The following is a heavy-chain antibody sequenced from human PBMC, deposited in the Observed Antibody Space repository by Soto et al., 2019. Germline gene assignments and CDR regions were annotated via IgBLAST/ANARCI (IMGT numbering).Heavy chain of an antibody. CDR3: AKARYCSGGSCYSGNWFDP. J-gene: IGHJ5*02. CDR1: GFTFSSYG. CDR2: ISYDGSNK. Sequence: GSLRLSCAASGFTFSSYGMHWVRQAPGKGLEWVAVISYDGSNKYYADSVKGRFTISRDNSKNTLYLQMNSLRAEDTAVYYCAKARYCSGGSCYSGNWFDPWGQGTPVTVSS. V-gene: IGHV3-30*18. D-gene: IGHD2-15*01.